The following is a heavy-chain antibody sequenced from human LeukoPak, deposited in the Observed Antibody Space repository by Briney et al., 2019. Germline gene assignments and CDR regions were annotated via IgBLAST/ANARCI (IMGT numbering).Heavy chain of an antibody. CDR2: IKQDGSEK. V-gene: IGHV3-7*03. D-gene: IGHD1-14*01. CDR1: GFTFSSYW. J-gene: IGHJ6*04. CDR3: ARDTGYGMDV. Sequence: GGSLRLSCAASGFTFSSYWMNWVRQAPGKGLEWVANIKQDGSEKYYADPVKARFTVSRDNAKNSLYLQMNSLRAEDTAVYYCARDTGYGMDVWGKGTTVTVSS.